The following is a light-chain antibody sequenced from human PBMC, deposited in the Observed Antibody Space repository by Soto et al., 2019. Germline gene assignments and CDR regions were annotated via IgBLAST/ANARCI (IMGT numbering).Light chain of an antibody. Sequence: DIVLTQSPATLSLSPGERATLSCRASQSISSYLAWYQQKPGQAPRLLIYDASNRATGIPARFSGSGSGTEFTLTISSLEPEDSAVYYCQQCRNWPTFGQGTRLEIK. CDR3: QQCRNWPT. J-gene: IGKJ5*01. V-gene: IGKV3-11*01. CDR2: DAS. CDR1: QSISSY.